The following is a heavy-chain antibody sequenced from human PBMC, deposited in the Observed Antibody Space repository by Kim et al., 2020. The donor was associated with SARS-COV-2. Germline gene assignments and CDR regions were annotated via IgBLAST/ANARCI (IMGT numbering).Heavy chain of an antibody. Sequence: PSLKSRVTISVDTSKNQFSLKLSSVTAADTAVYYCARVGLNIAAAGAGDYWGQGTLVTVSS. D-gene: IGHD6-13*01. J-gene: IGHJ4*02. V-gene: IGHV4-31*02. CDR3: ARVGLNIAAAGAGDY.